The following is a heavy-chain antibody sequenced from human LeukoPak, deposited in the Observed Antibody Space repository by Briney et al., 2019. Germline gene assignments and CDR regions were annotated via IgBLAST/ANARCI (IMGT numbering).Heavy chain of an antibody. J-gene: IGHJ4*02. CDR2: ISYDRTNK. CDR1: GFTFNTYG. CDR3: SRVAGRSSIGGDY. D-gene: IGHD3-10*01. V-gene: IGHV3-30*03. Sequence: GGSLRLSCAASGFTFNTYGMHWVRQAPGKGLEWVALISYDRTNKYYADSVKGRFTISSDNSRNTLYLQMNSLRAEDTAVYYCSRVAGRSSIGGDYWGQGTLVTVSS.